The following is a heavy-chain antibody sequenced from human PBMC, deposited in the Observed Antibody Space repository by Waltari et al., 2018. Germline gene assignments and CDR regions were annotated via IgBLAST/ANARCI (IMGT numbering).Heavy chain of an antibody. CDR3: ARTLDYHDSSGYYDY. CDR2: IIPVLGTT. CDR1: GATFSTYG. V-gene: IGHV1-69*01. D-gene: IGHD3-22*01. J-gene: IGHJ4*02. Sequence: QVQLVQSGAEVKTPGSSVKVSCKTSGATFSTYGLTWVRQAPGQGLEWVGGIIPVLGTTNYAQNFQGRATITADEGMSTVYMELSSLRPDDTGVYYCARTLDYHDSSGYYDYWGQGSLVIVSS.